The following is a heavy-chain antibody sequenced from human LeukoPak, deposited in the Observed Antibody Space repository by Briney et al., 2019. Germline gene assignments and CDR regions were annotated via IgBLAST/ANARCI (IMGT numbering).Heavy chain of an antibody. CDR1: GYSISSGYY. CDR3: ARGTKVDYYGSGSYHRAMWFDP. CDR2: IYHSGST. D-gene: IGHD3-10*01. J-gene: IGHJ5*02. Sequence: SETLSLTCAVSGYSISSGYYWGWIRQPPGKGLEWIGSIYHSGSTYYNPSLKSRVTISVDTSKNQFSLKLSSVTAADTAVYYCARGTKVDYYGSGSYHRAMWFDPWGQGTLVTVSS. V-gene: IGHV4-38-2*01.